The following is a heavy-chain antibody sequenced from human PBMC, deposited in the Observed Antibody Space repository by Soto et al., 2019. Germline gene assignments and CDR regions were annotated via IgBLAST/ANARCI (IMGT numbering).Heavy chain of an antibody. Sequence: SVKVSCKASGYTCTSYFIHWGRQAPGQGLEWMGVFDPSGVATNSAQKFQGRLTMTRDTSTSTVYMDLTSLGSDDTALYYCARVSRGAFDIWGQGTLVTVSS. CDR3: ARVSRGAFDI. CDR1: GYTCTSYF. V-gene: IGHV1-46*01. J-gene: IGHJ3*02. CDR2: FDPSGVAT.